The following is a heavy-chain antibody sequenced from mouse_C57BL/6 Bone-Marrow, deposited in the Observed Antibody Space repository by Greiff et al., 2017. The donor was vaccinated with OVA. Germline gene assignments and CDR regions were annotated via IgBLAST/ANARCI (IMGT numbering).Heavy chain of an antibody. CDR2: INPSTGGT. CDR3: ARNYYGRSYNY. D-gene: IGHD1-1*01. V-gene: IGHV1-42*01. Sequence: VQLQQSGPELVKPGASVKISCKASGYSFTGYYMNWVKQSPEKSLEWIGEINPSTGGTTYNQKFKAKATLTVDKSSSTAYMQLKSLTSEDSAVYYCARNYYGRSYNYGGQGTTLTVSS. CDR1: GYSFTGYY. J-gene: IGHJ2*01.